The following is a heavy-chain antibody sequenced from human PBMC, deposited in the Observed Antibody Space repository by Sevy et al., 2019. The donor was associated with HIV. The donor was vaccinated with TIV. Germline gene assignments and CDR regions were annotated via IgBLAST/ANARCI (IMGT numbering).Heavy chain of an antibody. V-gene: IGHV4-39*01. D-gene: IGHD3-22*01. CDR1: GGSISSSSYY. J-gene: IGHJ5*02. Sequence: SETLSLTCTVSGGSISSSSYYWGWIRQPPGKGLEWIGSIYDSGSTYYNPSLKSRVTISLDTSKNQFSLKLSSVTAADTAVYYCARHLTMIVVVIKGLFDPWGQGTLVTVSS. CDR2: IYDSGST. CDR3: ARHLTMIVVVIKGLFDP.